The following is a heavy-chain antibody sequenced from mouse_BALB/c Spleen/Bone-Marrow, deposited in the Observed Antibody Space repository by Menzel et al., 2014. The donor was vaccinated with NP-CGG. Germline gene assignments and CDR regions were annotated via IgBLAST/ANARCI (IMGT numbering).Heavy chain of an antibody. CDR3: TRSGGNYNFAY. V-gene: IGHV1S22*01. D-gene: IGHD2-1*01. J-gene: IGHJ3*01. CDR2: VYPGNDNS. CDR1: GYTFTSYW. Sequence: SGSELVRPGASVKLSCKASGYTFTSYWMHWVRQRHGQGLEWIGNVYPGNDNSNYDEKFKSKGTLTVDTSSSTAYMHLSSLTSEDSAVYYCTRSGGNYNFAYWGQGTLVTVSA.